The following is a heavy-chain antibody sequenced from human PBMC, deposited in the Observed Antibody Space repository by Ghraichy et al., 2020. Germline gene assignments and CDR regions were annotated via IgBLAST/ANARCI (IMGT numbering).Heavy chain of an antibody. CDR3: AREGETGTTQEALDY. CDR1: GYTFTSYA. CDR2: INAGNGNT. V-gene: IGHV1-3*01. D-gene: IGHD1-7*01. Sequence: ASVKVSCKASGYTFTSYAMHWVRQAPGQRLEWMGWINAGNGNTKYSQKFQGRVTITRDTSASTAYMELSSLRSEDTAVYYCAREGETGTTQEALDYWGQGTLVTVSS. J-gene: IGHJ4*02.